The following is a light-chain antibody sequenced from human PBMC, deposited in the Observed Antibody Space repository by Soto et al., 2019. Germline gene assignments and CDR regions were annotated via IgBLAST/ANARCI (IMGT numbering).Light chain of an antibody. CDR3: HQYGISPPVT. Sequence: EIVLTQSPGTLSLSPGERATLSCRASQSGSDSYLAWYQQKPGQPPRLLIYGVSSRGYGIPDRFSGSGSGTDFTLTISRLEPEDFAVYYCHQYGISPPVTFGQGTRLEIK. V-gene: IGKV3-20*01. CDR2: GVS. J-gene: IGKJ5*01. CDR1: QSGSDSY.